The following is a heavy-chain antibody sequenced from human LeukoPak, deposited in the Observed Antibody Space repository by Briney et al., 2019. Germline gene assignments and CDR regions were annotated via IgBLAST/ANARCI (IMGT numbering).Heavy chain of an antibody. V-gene: IGHV3-66*01. D-gene: IGHD3-3*01. Sequence: GGSLRLSCAASGFTVSSNYMRWVRQAPGKGLVWGSDLYSGGSTYYADSQKGRLTITGDNSRDTLYLQMNSLRAGATAVYYCAREHRADRTYYDFGSGYSPVYCFDYWGQGTLVTVSS. CDR3: AREHRADRTYYDFGSGYSPVYCFDY. CDR1: GFTVSSNY. CDR2: LYSGGST. J-gene: IGHJ4*02.